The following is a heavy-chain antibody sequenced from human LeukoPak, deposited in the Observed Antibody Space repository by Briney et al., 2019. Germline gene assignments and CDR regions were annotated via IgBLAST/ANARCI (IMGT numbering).Heavy chain of an antibody. Sequence: GGSLRLSCAASGFTVSSNYMSWVRQAPGKGLEWVSVIYSSGSTYYADYVKGRFTISRDNSKNTLYLQMKSLRAEESAVYYCASLYAFDIWGQGTMVTVSS. J-gene: IGHJ3*02. CDR2: IYSSGST. V-gene: IGHV3-66*02. CDR1: GFTVSSNY. CDR3: ASLYAFDI.